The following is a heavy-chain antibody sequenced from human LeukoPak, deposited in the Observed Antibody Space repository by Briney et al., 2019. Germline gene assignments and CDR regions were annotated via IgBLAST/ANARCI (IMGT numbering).Heavy chain of an antibody. V-gene: IGHV1-18*01. D-gene: IGHD3-22*01. CDR3: ARGEYYYDSSGYYYYYMDV. J-gene: IGHJ6*03. CDR1: GYTFTSYG. Sequence: ASVKVSCKASGYTFTSYGISWVRQAPGQGLEWMGWISSYNGNTNYAQKLQGRVTMTTDTSTSTAYMELRSLRSDDTAVYYCARGEYYYDSSGYYYYYMDVWGKGTTVTISS. CDR2: ISSYNGNT.